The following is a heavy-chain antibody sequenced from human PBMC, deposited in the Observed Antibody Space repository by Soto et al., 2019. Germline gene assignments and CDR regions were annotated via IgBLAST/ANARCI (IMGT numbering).Heavy chain of an antibody. D-gene: IGHD1-26*01. Sequence: QSGGSLRLSCAASGFTFSSYGMHWVRQAPGKGLEWVAVISYDGSNKYYADSVKGRFTISRDNSKNTLYLQMNSLRAEDTAVYYCAKDQLRGRTLPRGYYYYYGMDVWGQGTTVTVSS. V-gene: IGHV3-30*18. CDR1: GFTFSSYG. CDR2: ISYDGSNK. CDR3: AKDQLRGRTLPRGYYYYYGMDV. J-gene: IGHJ6*02.